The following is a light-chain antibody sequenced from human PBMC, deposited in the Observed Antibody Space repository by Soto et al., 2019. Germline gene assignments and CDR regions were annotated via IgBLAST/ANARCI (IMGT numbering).Light chain of an antibody. J-gene: IGLJ3*02. V-gene: IGLV4-60*03. CDR2: LEGSGTY. CDR3: ETWVTNTRV. Sequence: QLVLTQSSSASASLGSSVKLTCTLSSGHSSYIIAWHQQQPGKAPRYLMKLEGSGTYNKGSGVPDRFSGSSSGADRYLTISNLQSEDEADYYCETWVTNTRVFGGGTNLTVL. CDR1: SGHSSYI.